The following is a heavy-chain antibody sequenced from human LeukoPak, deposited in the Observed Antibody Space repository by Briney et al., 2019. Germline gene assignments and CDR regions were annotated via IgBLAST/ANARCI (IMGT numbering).Heavy chain of an antibody. J-gene: IGHJ4*02. CDR3: ARDARIAVSYYFDY. V-gene: IGHV1-18*01. CDR1: GYTFTSYG. Sequence: ASVKVSCKASGYTFTSYGISWVRQAPGQGLEWMGWISAYNGNTNYAQKLQGRVTMTTDTSTSTAYMELRSLRSDDTAVYYCARDARIAVSYYFDYWGQGTPVTVSS. D-gene: IGHD6-19*01. CDR2: ISAYNGNT.